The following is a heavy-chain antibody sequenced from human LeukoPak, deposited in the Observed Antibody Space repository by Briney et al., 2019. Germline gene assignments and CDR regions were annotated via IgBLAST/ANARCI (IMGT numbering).Heavy chain of an antibody. V-gene: IGHV3-23*01. CDR2: ISGSGGST. J-gene: IGHJ4*02. CDR1: GFTFSSYA. CDR3: AKDRALAAYDFWSGYYDYDY. Sequence: GGSLRLSCAASGFTFSSYAMSWVRQAPGKGLEWVSAISGSGGSTYYADSVKGRFTISSDNSKNTLYLQMNSLRAEDTAVYYFAKDRALAAYDFWSGYYDYDYWGQGTLVTVSS. D-gene: IGHD3-3*01.